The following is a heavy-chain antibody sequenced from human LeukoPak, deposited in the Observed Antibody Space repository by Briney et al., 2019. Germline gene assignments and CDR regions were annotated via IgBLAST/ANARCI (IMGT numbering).Heavy chain of an antibody. V-gene: IGHV3-53*01. CDR3: ARGYGDYGNWFDP. CDR2: IYSGGNT. J-gene: IGHJ5*02. D-gene: IGHD4-17*01. Sequence: GGSLRLSCAASGFTFSTHAMSWVRQAPGKGLEWVSVIYSGGNTYYADSVKGRFTISRDNSKNTLYLQMNSLRAEDTAVYYCARGYGDYGNWFDPWGQGTLVTVSS. CDR1: GFTFSTHA.